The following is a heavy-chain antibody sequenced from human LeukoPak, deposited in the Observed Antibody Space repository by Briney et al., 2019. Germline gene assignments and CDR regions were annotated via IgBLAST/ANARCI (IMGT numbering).Heavy chain of an antibody. J-gene: IGHJ4*02. CDR1: GYAFTSYG. D-gene: IGHD4-23*01. Sequence: PSETLSRTASGYAFTSYGISWVRHPPGQGLEWMGWISAYNGNTNYTQKLQGRVTMTTDTSTSTAYMELRSLRSDDTAVYYCARDATVLTPHYWGQGTLVTVSS. CDR2: ISAYNGNT. V-gene: IGHV1-18*01. CDR3: ARDATVLTPHY.